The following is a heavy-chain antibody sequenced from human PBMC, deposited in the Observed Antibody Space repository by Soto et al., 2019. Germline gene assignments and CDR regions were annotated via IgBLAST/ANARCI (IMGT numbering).Heavy chain of an antibody. CDR2: IYYSGST. D-gene: IGHD3-22*01. Sequence: QVQLQESGPGLVKPSQTLSLTCTVSGGSISSGGYYWSWIRQHPGKGLEWIGYIYYSGSTYYNPSVKSRVTISVDTSKNQFSLKLRSVTVADTAVYYCAISSGYADWFDPWGQGTLVTVSS. CDR3: AISSGYADWFDP. CDR1: GGSISSGGYY. J-gene: IGHJ5*02. V-gene: IGHV4-31*03.